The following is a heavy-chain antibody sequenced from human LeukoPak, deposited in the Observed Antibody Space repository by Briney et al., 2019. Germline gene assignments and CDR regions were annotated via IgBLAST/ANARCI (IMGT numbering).Heavy chain of an antibody. Sequence: PSETLSLTCTVSSGSISRYYWSWIRQPPGKGLDWIGYVFYTGSTYYNPSLQSRVTISVDTSKNQFSLKLSSVTAADTAVYYCAREYRSSWYLNWFDPWGQGTLVTVSS. CDR1: SGSISRYY. J-gene: IGHJ5*02. CDR2: VFYTGST. D-gene: IGHD6-13*01. V-gene: IGHV4-59*12. CDR3: AREYRSSWYLNWFDP.